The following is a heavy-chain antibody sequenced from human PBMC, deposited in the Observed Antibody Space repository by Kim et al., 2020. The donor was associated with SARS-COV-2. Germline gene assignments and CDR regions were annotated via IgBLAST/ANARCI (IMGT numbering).Heavy chain of an antibody. CDR3: ATSLVLRYFDWVTDDAFDI. CDR1: GGSISSGGYY. J-gene: IGHJ3*02. CDR2: IYYSGST. Sequence: SETLSLTCTVSGGSISSGGYYWSWIRQHPGKGLEWIGYIYYSGSTYYNPSLKSRVTISVDTSKNQFSLKLSSVTAADTAVYYCATSLVLRYFDWVTDDAFDIWGQGTMVTVSS. V-gene: IGHV4-31*03. D-gene: IGHD3-9*01.